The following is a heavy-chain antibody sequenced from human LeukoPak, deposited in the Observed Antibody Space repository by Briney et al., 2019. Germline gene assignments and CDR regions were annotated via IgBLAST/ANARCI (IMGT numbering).Heavy chain of an antibody. CDR3: ARATERVLLWFGKRYYFDY. V-gene: IGHV1-8*01. J-gene: IGHJ4*02. CDR2: MNPNSGNT. Sequence: ASVKVSCKASGYTFTSYDINWVRQATGQGLEWMGWMNPNSGNTGYAQKFQGRVTMTRNTSISTAYMELSSLRSEDTAGYYCARATERVLLWFGKRYYFDYWGQGTLVTVSS. CDR1: GYTFTSYD. D-gene: IGHD3-10*01.